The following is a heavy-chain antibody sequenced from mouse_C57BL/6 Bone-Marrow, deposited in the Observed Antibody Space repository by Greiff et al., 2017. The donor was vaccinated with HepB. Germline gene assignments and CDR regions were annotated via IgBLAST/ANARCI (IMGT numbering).Heavy chain of an antibody. Sequence: QVQLQQPGAELVKPGASVKMSCKASGYTFTSYWITWVKQRPGQGLEWIGDIYPGSGSTNYNEKFKSKATLTVDTSSSTAYMQLSSLTSEDSAVYYCASYDYDPAWFAYWGQGTLVTVSA. CDR3: ASYDYDPAWFAY. D-gene: IGHD2-4*01. CDR2: IYPGSGST. CDR1: GYTFTSYW. V-gene: IGHV1-55*01. J-gene: IGHJ3*01.